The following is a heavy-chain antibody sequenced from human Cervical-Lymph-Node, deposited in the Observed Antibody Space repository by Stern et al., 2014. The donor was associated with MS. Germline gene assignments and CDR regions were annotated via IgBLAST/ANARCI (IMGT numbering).Heavy chain of an antibody. CDR2: IITITGKT. D-gene: IGHD6-19*01. CDR3: ATTDSGRDNPDHFYEMDF. J-gene: IGHJ6*02. CDR1: GVTFSRYA. V-gene: IGHV1-69*01. Sequence: VQLVQSGGEVMQPGYSVTVPCTASGVTFSRYAFTWVRQAPGQGLEWIGGIITITGKTDYAKKFQARVTLTAEEYKRTAYLEIMSLRTEDAAVFYCATTDSGRDNPDHFYEMDFWGQGTTVTVSS.